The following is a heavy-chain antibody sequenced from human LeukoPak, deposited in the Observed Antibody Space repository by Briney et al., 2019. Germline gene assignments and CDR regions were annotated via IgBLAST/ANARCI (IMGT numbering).Heavy chain of an antibody. CDR1: GFTFSSYA. V-gene: IGHV3-23*01. J-gene: IGHJ4*02. Sequence: GGSLRLSCAASGFTFSSYAMGWVRQAPGKGLEWVSAISGSGGSTYYADSVKGRFTISRDNSKNTLYLQMNSLRAEDTAVYYCAKDFRRGYGDYEWDYWGQGTLVTVSS. D-gene: IGHD4-17*01. CDR3: AKDFRRGYGDYEWDY. CDR2: ISGSGGST.